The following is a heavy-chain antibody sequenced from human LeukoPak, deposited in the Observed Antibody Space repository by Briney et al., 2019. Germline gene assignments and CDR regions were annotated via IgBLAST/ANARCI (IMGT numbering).Heavy chain of an antibody. D-gene: IGHD3-16*01. J-gene: IGHJ6*03. Sequence: SETLSLTCTVSGGSIRSSSYYWGWIRQPPGKGLEWIGSMFYSGSTYYNPSLKSRVTISVDTSKNQFSLKLSSVTAADTAVYYCARSGGTPGYYYYYMDVWGKGTTVTVSS. CDR2: MFYSGST. CDR1: GGSIRSSSYY. CDR3: ARSGGTPGYYYYYMDV. V-gene: IGHV4-39*07.